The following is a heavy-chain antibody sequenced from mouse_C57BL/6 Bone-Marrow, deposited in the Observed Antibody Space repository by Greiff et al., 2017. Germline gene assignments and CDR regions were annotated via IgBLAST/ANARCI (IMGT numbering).Heavy chain of an antibody. Sequence: QVQLQQSGAELVRPGASVKLSCKASGYTFTDYYINWVKQRPGQGLEWIARIYPGSGNTYYNEKFKGKATLTAEKSSSTAYMQLSSLTSEDSAVYFCARPYDYDGVWWYFDVWGTGTTVTVSS. CDR3: ARPYDYDGVWWYFDV. CDR2: IYPGSGNT. V-gene: IGHV1-76*01. CDR1: GYTFTDYY. J-gene: IGHJ1*03. D-gene: IGHD2-4*01.